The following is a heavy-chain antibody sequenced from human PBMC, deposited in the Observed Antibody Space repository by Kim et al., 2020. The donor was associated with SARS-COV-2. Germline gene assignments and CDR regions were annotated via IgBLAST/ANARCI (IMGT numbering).Heavy chain of an antibody. CDR2: IYTSRST. CDR3: ARSQQLAPRFHYYYGMVV. Sequence: SETLSLTCTVSGGSISSYYWSWIRQPAGKGLEWIGRIYTSRSTTYNHSLKSRLPMSVDTSKNQFSLKLSSVTAADTAAYYCARSQQLAPRFHYYYGMVV. J-gene: IGHJ6*01. D-gene: IGHD6-13*01. V-gene: IGHV4-4*07. CDR1: GGSISSYY.